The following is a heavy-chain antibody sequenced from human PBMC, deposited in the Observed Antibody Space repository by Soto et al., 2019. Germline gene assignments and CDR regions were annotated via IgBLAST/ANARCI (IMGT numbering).Heavy chain of an antibody. J-gene: IGHJ3*02. V-gene: IGHV4-31*03. CDR3: ARDKWGAFDI. Sequence: SEALSLTCTVSGGSISSGGYYWSWIRQHPGKGLEWIGYIYYSGSTYYNPSLKSRVTISVDTSKNQFSLKLSSVTAADTAVYYCARDKWGAFDIWGQGTMVTVSS. CDR1: GGSISSGGYY. D-gene: IGHD7-27*01. CDR2: IYYSGST.